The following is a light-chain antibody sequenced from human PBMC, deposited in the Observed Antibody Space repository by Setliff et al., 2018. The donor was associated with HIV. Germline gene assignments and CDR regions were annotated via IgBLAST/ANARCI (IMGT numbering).Light chain of an antibody. CDR3: CSYAGSGPV. J-gene: IGLJ1*01. Sequence: QSVLTQPASMSGSPGQSITISCTGSSDDVGGSNYVSWYQQHPGKAPKLIIYEVKVRPSGVSSRFSGSKSGNTASLTLSGLQTEDEADYYCCSYAGSGPVFGAGTKVTVL. CDR1: SDDVGGSNY. CDR2: EVK. V-gene: IGLV2-14*01.